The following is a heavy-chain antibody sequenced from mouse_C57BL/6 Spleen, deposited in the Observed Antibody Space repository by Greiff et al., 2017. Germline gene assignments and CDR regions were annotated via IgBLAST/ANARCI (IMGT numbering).Heavy chain of an antibody. Sequence: VQLQQPGAELVRPGSSVKLSCKASGYTFTSYWMHWVKQRPIQGLEWIGNIDPSDSETHYNQKFKDKATLTVDKSSSTAYMQLSSLTSEDSAVYYCARRGPLGALGYFDYWGQGTTLTVSS. V-gene: IGHV1-52*01. CDR3: ARRGPLGALGYFDY. CDR1: GYTFTSYW. CDR2: IDPSDSET. J-gene: IGHJ2*01. D-gene: IGHD3-3*01.